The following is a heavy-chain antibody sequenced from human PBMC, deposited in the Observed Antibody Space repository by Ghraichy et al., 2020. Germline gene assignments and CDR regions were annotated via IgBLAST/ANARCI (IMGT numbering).Heavy chain of an antibody. J-gene: IGHJ3*02. D-gene: IGHD2-2*01. CDR3: ASNRVVPARAFDI. V-gene: IGHV3-53*01. CDR1: GFTVSSNY. Sequence: GGSLRLSCAASGFTVSSNYMSWVRQAPGKGLEWVSVIYSGGSTYYADSVKGRFTISRDNSKNTLYLQMNSLRAEDTAVYYCASNRVVPARAFDIWGQGTMVTVSS. CDR2: IYSGGST.